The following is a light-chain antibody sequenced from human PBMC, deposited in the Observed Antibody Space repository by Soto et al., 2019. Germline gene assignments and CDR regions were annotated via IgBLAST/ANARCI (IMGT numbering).Light chain of an antibody. CDR2: DAS. CDR3: QQRSNWPRT. J-gene: IGKJ1*01. CDR1: QSVSSY. V-gene: IGKV3-11*01. Sequence: EIVLTQSAATLSLSPGERATLSCRASQSVSSYLAWYQQKPGQAPRLLIYDASNRATGIPARFSGSGSGTEFTLTISSLEPEDFAVYYCQQRSNWPRTFGQGTKVEIK.